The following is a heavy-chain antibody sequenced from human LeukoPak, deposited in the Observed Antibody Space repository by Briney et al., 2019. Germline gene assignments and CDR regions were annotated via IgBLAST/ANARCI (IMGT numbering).Heavy chain of an antibody. Sequence: GGSLRLSCAASGFTFSSYAMSWVRQAPGKGLEWVSAISGSGGSTYYADSVKGRFTISRDNSKNTLYLQMNSLRAEDTAVYYCAKEREVVRGSLGYFDYWGQGTLVTVSS. CDR3: AKEREVVRGSLGYFDY. CDR1: GFTFSSYA. V-gene: IGHV3-23*01. CDR2: ISGSGGST. D-gene: IGHD3-10*01. J-gene: IGHJ4*02.